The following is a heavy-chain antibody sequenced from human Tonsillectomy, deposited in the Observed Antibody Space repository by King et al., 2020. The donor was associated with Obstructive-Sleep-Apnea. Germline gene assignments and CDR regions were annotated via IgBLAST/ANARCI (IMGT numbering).Heavy chain of an antibody. CDR1: GFTFSSYA. CDR2: ISYDGSNK. V-gene: IGHV3-30*04. D-gene: IGHD5-18*01. Sequence: VQLVESGGGVVQPGRSLRLSCAASGFTFSSYAMHWVRQAPGKGLEWVAVISYDGSNKYYADSVKGRFTISRDNSKNTLYLQMNSLRAEDTAVYYCARTEYSYGNSPLDYWGQGTLVTVSS. CDR3: ARTEYSYGNSPLDY. J-gene: IGHJ4*02.